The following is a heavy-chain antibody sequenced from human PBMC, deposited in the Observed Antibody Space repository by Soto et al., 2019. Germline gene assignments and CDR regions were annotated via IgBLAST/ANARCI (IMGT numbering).Heavy chain of an antibody. D-gene: IGHD2-21*01. CDR1: GGTFRTES. J-gene: IGHJ3*02. CDR2: IIPVFGTS. CDR3: ARRHESGGNSDAFDI. Sequence: QVQLVQSGAEVKKPGSSVKVSCKASGGTFRTESINWVRQAPGRGLEWMGGIIPVFGTSDYAQKFQGSVKNTPDESTTVYMELSRLRSDDAAVYYCARRHESGGNSDAFDIGGQGTMVTVSS. V-gene: IGHV1-69*05.